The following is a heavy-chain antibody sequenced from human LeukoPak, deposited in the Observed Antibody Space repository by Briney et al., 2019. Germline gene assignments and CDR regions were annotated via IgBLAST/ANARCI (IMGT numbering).Heavy chain of an antibody. CDR3: ARDPALGAGRLDP. CDR2: INPNSGGT. Sequence: ASVKVSCKVSGYTLTELSMHWVRQAPGQGLEWMGWINPNSGGTNYAQKFQGRVTMTRDTSISTAYMELSRLRSDDTAVYYCARDPALGAGRLDPWGQGTLVTVSS. D-gene: IGHD1-26*01. J-gene: IGHJ5*02. V-gene: IGHV1-2*02. CDR1: GYTLTELS.